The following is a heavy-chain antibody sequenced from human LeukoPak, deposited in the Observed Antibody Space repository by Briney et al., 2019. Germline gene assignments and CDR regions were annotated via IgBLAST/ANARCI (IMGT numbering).Heavy chain of an antibody. CDR3: GRGGGYDNSGVFDY. CDR2: INPNSDDT. CDR1: GYTFTGYY. D-gene: IGHD3-22*01. V-gene: IGHV1-2*02. Sequence: ASVKVSCKASGYTFTGYYMHWVRQAPGQGREWMGWINPNSDDTNYVQKFQGRVTMTMDTSISTAYMEMRRLASDDAAVYYCGRGGGYDNSGVFDYWGQGTTVTVSS. J-gene: IGHJ4*03.